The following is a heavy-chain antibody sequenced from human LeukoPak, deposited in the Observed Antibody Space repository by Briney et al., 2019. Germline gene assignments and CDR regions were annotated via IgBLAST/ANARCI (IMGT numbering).Heavy chain of an antibody. D-gene: IGHD3-22*01. CDR1: GGSISSSSYY. V-gene: IGHV4-39*07. CDR2: IYYSGST. Sequence: KTSETLSLTCTVSGGSISSSSYYWGWIRQPPGKGLEWIGRIYYSGSTYYNPSLKSRVTISVDTSKNQFSLKLSSVTAADTAVYYCAREEGYDSSGYYYTRGRFDPWGQGTLVTVSS. J-gene: IGHJ5*02. CDR3: AREEGYDSSGYYYTRGRFDP.